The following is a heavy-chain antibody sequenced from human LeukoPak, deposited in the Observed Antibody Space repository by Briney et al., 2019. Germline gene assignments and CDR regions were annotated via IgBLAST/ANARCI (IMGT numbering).Heavy chain of an antibody. V-gene: IGHV1-2*04. Sequence: GASVKVSCKASGYTFTGYYMHWVRQAPGQGLEWMGWINPNSGGTNYAQKFQGWVTMTRDTSISTAYMELSRLRSDDTAVYYCARDGVDSSSPHPPPLDYWGQGTLVTVSS. CDR1: GYTFTGYY. J-gene: IGHJ4*02. CDR2: INPNSGGT. D-gene: IGHD3-3*01. CDR3: ARDGVDSSSPHPPPLDY.